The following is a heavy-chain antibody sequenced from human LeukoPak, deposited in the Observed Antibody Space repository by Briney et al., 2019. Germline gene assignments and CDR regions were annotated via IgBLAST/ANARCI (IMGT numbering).Heavy chain of an antibody. D-gene: IGHD3-10*01. CDR1: GYSISGGYY. Sequence: SETLSLTCTVSGYSISGGYYWGWIRQPPEKGLEWIGSVYHSGSTYYNPSLKSRVTISVDTSKSQFSLKLSSVTAADTAVYYCAKSNGYGLVDIWGQGTMVTVSS. CDR3: AKSNGYGLVDI. CDR2: VYHSGST. J-gene: IGHJ3*02. V-gene: IGHV4-38-2*02.